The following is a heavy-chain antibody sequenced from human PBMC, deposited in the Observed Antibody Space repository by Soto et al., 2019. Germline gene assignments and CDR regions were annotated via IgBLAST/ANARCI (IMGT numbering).Heavy chain of an antibody. V-gene: IGHV4-39*01. Sequence: SETLSLTCTVSGGSISSSSYYWGWIRQPPGKGLEWIGSIYYSGSTYYNPSLKSRVTISVDTSKNQFSLKLSSVAAADTAVYYCASPNGGKSSEYWGQGTLVTVSS. D-gene: IGHD2-15*01. J-gene: IGHJ4*02. CDR1: GGSISSSSYY. CDR2: IYYSGST. CDR3: ASPNGGKSSEY.